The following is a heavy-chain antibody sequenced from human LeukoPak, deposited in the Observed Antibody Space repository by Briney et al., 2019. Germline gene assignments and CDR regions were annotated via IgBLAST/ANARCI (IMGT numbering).Heavy chain of an antibody. CDR1: GFTFSSYG. V-gene: IGHV3-30*18. CDR2: ISNGGSNK. CDR3: AKAYFGSGGSRYYYYGLDV. J-gene: IGHJ6*02. Sequence: PGRSLRLSCAASGFTFSSYGMYWVRQAPGKGLELVALISNGGSNKYYAGSVKGRFTISRDNSKNTLYLQMNSLRAEDTAVFYCAKAYFGSGGSRYYYYGLDVWGQGTTVTVSS. D-gene: IGHD3-10*01.